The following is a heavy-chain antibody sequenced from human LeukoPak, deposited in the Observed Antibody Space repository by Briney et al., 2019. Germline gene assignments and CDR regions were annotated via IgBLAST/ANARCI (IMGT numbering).Heavy chain of an antibody. D-gene: IGHD3-22*01. V-gene: IGHV4-39*01. CDR1: GGSISSSSYY. J-gene: IGHJ4*02. CDR3: ARHNVHYYDSSGYYIDY. CDR2: IYYSGST. Sequence: SETLSLTCTVSGGSISSSSYYWGWIRQPPGTGLEWIGSIYYSGSTYYNPSLKSRVTISVDTSKNQFSLKLSSVTAADTAVYYCARHNVHYYDSSGYYIDYWGQGTLVTVSS.